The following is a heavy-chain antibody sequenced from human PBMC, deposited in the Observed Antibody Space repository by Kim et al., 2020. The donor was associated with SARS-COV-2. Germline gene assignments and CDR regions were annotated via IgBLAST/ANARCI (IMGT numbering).Heavy chain of an antibody. J-gene: IGHJ6*01. D-gene: IGHD2-8*02. Sequence: SETLSLTCSFFGIFINTFYWSSLRRAPGKGLEWVGYVFQSGRTKYNPDVKSRLTILLTSTKNQLVLKLKSVTAADTTSYFCTGDLCISWTDIHYFYGLDV. CDR1: GIFINTFY. V-gene: IGHV4-59*13. CDR3: TGDLCISWTDIHYFYGLDV. CDR2: VFQSGRT.